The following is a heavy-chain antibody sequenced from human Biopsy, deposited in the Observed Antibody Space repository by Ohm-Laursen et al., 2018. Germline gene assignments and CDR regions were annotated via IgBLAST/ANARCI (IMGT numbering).Heavy chain of an antibody. CDR2: IYGGGNPV. J-gene: IGHJ3*01. V-gene: IGHV3-48*04. CDR1: GFTLSGYT. D-gene: IGHD1-26*01. Sequence: SLRLSCAASGFTLSGYTMNWVRQAPGKGMEWISYIYGGGNPVSYADSVKGRFTISRDNAHNSLYLHMNSLRAEDTAVYYCARLNSGTYDASDLWGQGTMVIVSS. CDR3: ARLNSGTYDASDL.